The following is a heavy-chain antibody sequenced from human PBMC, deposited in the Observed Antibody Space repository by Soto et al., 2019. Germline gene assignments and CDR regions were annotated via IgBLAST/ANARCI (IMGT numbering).Heavy chain of an antibody. CDR1: GGSFSGYY. CDR2: IYYSGST. CDR3: ARDKITGLFDY. D-gene: IGHD2-8*02. J-gene: IGHJ4*02. V-gene: IGHV4-59*01. Sequence: SETLSLTCAVYGGSFSGYYWSWIRQPPGKGLEWIGYIYYSGSTNYNPSLKSRVTISVDTSKNQFSLKLSSVTAADTAVYYCARDKITGLFDYWGQGTLVTVSP.